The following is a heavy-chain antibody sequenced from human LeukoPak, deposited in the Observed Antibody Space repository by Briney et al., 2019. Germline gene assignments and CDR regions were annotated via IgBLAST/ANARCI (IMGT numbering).Heavy chain of an antibody. J-gene: IGHJ4*02. D-gene: IGHD2-21*01. V-gene: IGHV1-2*02. CDR2: INPNSGGT. CDR1: GYTFTGYY. Sequence: ASVKVSCKASGYTFTGYYMHWVRQAPGQGLEWMGWINPNSGGTKYTQEFQGRVTMTRDTSIATAYLELSSLRSDDTAVYYCAKDQGGWGGGDCCPLDYWGQGTLVTVSS. CDR3: AKDQGGWGGGDCCPLDY.